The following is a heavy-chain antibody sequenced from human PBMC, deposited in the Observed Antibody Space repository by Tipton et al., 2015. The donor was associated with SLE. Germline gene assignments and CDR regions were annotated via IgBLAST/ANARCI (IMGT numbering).Heavy chain of an antibody. CDR1: GGSISSGNYY. J-gene: IGHJ2*01. CDR3: ARAGGDYWYFDL. Sequence: TLSLPCTVSGGSISSGNYYWSWIRQPAGKGLEWIGRVYASGSANHNPSLKSRVTISVDTSKNQFSLKLSSVTAADTAVYYCARAGGDYWYFDLWGRGTLVTVSS. D-gene: IGHD2-21*01. CDR2: VYASGSA. V-gene: IGHV4-61*02.